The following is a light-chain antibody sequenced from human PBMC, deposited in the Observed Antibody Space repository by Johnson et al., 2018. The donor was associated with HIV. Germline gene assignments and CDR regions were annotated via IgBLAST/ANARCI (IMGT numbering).Light chain of an antibody. CDR3: GTWDSSLGACV. Sequence: QSVLTQPPSVSAAPGQKVTISCSGSSSNIGNNYVSWYQQLPGTAPKLLIYDNNQRPSGIPDRFSGSKSGTSATLVITGLQTGDEADYYCGTWDSSLGACVFGTGTKVTVL. CDR2: DNN. V-gene: IGLV1-51*01. J-gene: IGLJ1*01. CDR1: SSNIGNNY.